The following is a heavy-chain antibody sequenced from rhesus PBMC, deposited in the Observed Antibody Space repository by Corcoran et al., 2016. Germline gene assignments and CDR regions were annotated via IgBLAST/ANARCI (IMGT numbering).Heavy chain of an antibody. CDR3: AKDRPFWSGYNYYGLDS. Sequence: EVQLVESGGGLVQPGGSLRLSCAASGFTFSSYGMSWVRQAPGKGLEWVSYIRNGGGTTYYADSVKGRFTISRDNSKNTLSLQMNSLRAEDTAVYYCAKDRPFWSGYNYYGLDSWGQGVVVIVSS. CDR1: GFTFSSYG. J-gene: IGHJ6*01. CDR2: IRNGGGTT. D-gene: IGHD3-3*01. V-gene: IGHV3S5*01.